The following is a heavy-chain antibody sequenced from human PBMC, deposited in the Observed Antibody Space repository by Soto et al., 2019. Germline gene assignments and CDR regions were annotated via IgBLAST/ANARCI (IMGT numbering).Heavy chain of an antibody. J-gene: IGHJ4*02. Sequence: QVQLQESGPGLVKPSETLSLTCTVSGGSVSSGSYYWSWIRQPPGKGLEWIGYIYYSGSTTYNPSRKSRGTISRYTSKSPCSLNLSSVTAADTAVYYLSRRNTARVMFYWGQGTLVTVSS. CDR1: GGSVSSGSYY. V-gene: IGHV4-61*01. D-gene: IGHD5-18*01. CDR3: SRRNTARVMFY. CDR2: IYYSGST.